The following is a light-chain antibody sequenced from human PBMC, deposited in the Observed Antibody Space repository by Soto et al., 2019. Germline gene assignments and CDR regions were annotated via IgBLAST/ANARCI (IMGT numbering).Light chain of an antibody. Sequence: QCALTQPASVSGSPGQSITISCTATSSDFGSYNFVSWFQQHPGKAPRLMIYQVTNRPSGISNRFSGSKSGNTASLTISGLQAEDEADYYCSSFTTTNTWVFGGGTKLTVL. J-gene: IGLJ3*02. CDR1: SSDFGSYNF. CDR2: QVT. CDR3: SSFTTTNTWV. V-gene: IGLV2-14*01.